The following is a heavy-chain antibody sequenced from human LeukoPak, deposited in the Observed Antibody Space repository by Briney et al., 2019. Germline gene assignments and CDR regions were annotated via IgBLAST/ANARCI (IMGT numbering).Heavy chain of an antibody. V-gene: IGHV3-21*01. CDR2: ISSSSSYI. CDR3: ARGADSSSWYVY. J-gene: IGHJ4*02. D-gene: IGHD6-13*01. Sequence: PGGSLRLSCAASGFTFSSYAMSWVRQAPGKGLEWVSSISSSSSYIYYADSVKGRFTISRDNAKNSLYLQMNSLRAEDTAVYYCARGADSSSWYVYWGQGTLVTVSS. CDR1: GFTFSSYA.